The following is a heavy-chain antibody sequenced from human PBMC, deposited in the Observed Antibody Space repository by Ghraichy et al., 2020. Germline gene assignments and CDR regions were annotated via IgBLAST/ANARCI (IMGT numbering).Heavy chain of an antibody. D-gene: IGHD3-10*01. CDR1: GFTFSTYS. V-gene: IGHV3-21*01. CDR2: LSYDSTYI. CDR3: ARTRFCDYKACFGIDV. Sequence: GGSLRHSCAASGFTFSTYSMNWVRQAPGKGLEWVSSLSYDSTYIYYADSLKGRFTISRDNAQNSLYLQMNSLRAEDTAVYYCARTRFCDYKACFGIDVWGQGTTVTVSS. J-gene: IGHJ6*02.